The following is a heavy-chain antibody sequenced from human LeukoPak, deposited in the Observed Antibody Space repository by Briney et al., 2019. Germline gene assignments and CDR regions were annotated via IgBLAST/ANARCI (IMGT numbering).Heavy chain of an antibody. D-gene: IGHD6-13*01. J-gene: IGHJ5*02. CDR1: GYTFTSYD. CDR3: ARGDPAAGIIQFDP. Sequence: ASVKVSCKASGYTFTSYDINWVRQATGQGLGWMGWMNPNSGNTGYAQKFQGRVTMTRNTSISTAYMELSSLRSEDTAVYYCARGDPAAGIIQFDPWGQGTLVTVSS. V-gene: IGHV1-8*01. CDR2: MNPNSGNT.